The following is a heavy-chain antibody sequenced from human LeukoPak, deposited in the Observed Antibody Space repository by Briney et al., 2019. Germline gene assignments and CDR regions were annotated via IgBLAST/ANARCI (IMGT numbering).Heavy chain of an antibody. CDR1: GVSISSYY. D-gene: IGHD6-13*01. Sequence: SETLSLTCTVSGVSISSYYWSWIRQPPGKGLEWIGYIYYSGSTNYNPSLKSRVTISVDTSKNQFSLKLSSVTAADTAVYYCARHLYSSSWYNYWGQGTLVTVST. J-gene: IGHJ4*02. CDR3: ARHLYSSSWYNY. CDR2: IYYSGST. V-gene: IGHV4-59*08.